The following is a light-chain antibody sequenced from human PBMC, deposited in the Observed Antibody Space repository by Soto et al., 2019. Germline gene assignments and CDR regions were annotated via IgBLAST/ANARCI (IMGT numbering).Light chain of an antibody. CDR2: TAS. CDR1: QTINNW. Sequence: DIQTNQPPSTLSASVGDTVTITGRASQTINNWLAWSQQTPGQAPNLLIHTASSLESGVSSRFNGSGSGTGFTLSVSSLPADDSATYYCQQYNTYPLTFGGGTMVDI. J-gene: IGKJ4*02. CDR3: QQYNTYPLT. V-gene: IGKV1-5*03.